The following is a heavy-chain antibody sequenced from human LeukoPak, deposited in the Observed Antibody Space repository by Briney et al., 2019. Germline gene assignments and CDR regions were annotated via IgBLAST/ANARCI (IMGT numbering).Heavy chain of an antibody. CDR3: ALYRDSSGYYHYFDY. Sequence: SETLSLTCAVYGGSFSGYYWSWIRQPPGKGLEWIGEINHSGSTNYTPSLTSRVTISVDTSKNQFSLKLSSVTAADTAVYYCALYRDSSGYYHYFDYWGQGTLVTVSS. D-gene: IGHD3-22*01. J-gene: IGHJ4*02. V-gene: IGHV4-34*01. CDR2: INHSGST. CDR1: GGSFSGYY.